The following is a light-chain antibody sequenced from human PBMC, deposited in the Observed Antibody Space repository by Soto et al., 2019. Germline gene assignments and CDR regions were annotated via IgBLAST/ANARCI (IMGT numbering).Light chain of an antibody. CDR3: HHYSST. Sequence: EIVLTQSPDTVSLSPGERATLSCRASQRVTSDYLGWYQQKPGQAPRLLIYGASSRATGIPDRFSGSWSGTDFTLKISPLEPGDFALYYCHHYSSTCGGGTSVEIK. CDR1: QRVTSDY. CDR2: GAS. V-gene: IGKV3-20*01. J-gene: IGKJ4*01.